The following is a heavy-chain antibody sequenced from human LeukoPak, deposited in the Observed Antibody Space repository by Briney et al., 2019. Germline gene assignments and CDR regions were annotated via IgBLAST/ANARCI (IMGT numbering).Heavy chain of an antibody. V-gene: IGHV3-7*01. CDR3: ARYYDPPVGDAFDL. D-gene: IGHD3-16*01. CDR2: ISPDGSEK. Sequence: GGSLRLSCAVSGFRFGSDWMSWVRQAPGKGLEWVANISPDGSEKFYVDAVKRRFIISRDNGKNSLYLQLNSLRADDTAVYYCARYYDPPVGDAFDLWGQGTMVTVFS. J-gene: IGHJ3*01. CDR1: GFRFGSDW.